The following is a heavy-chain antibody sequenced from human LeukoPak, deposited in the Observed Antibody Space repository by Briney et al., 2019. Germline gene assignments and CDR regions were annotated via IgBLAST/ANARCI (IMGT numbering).Heavy chain of an antibody. CDR2: IYYSGST. CDR3: ARGRIFMVRGVIKNYFDY. CDR1: GGSVSSGSYY. D-gene: IGHD3-10*01. V-gene: IGHV4-61*01. Sequence: PSETLSLTCTVSGGSVSSGSYYWSWIRQPPGKGLEWIGYIYYSGSTNYNPSLKSRVTISVDTSKNQFSLKLSSVTAADTAVYYCARGRIFMVRGVIKNYFDYWGQGTLVTVSS. J-gene: IGHJ4*02.